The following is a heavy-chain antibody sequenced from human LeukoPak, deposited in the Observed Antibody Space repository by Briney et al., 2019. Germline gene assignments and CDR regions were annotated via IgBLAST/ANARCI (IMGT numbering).Heavy chain of an antibody. Sequence: SETLSLTCTVSGVSISSYYWSWIRQPAGKGLEWIGRIYTSGSTNYNPSLKSRVTMSVDTSKNQFSLKLSSVTAADTAVYYCARDTEYSSSSYYYYYYMDVWGKGTTVTVSS. CDR3: ARDTEYSSSSYYYYYYMDV. V-gene: IGHV4-4*07. CDR1: GVSISSYY. CDR2: IYTSGST. D-gene: IGHD6-6*01. J-gene: IGHJ6*03.